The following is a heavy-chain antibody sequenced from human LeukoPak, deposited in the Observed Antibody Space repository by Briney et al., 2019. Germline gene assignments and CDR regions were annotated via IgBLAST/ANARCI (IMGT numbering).Heavy chain of an antibody. CDR2: IKQDGSEK. J-gene: IGHJ4*02. D-gene: IGHD3-3*01. CDR1: DFTFSTYA. V-gene: IGHV3-7*01. Sequence: GGSLRLSCAASDFTFSTYAMSWVRQAPGKGLEWVANIKQDGSEKYYVDSVKGRFTISRDNAKNSLYLQMNSLRAEDTAVYYCARVTYDFWSGYSFDYWGQGTLVTVSS. CDR3: ARVTYDFWSGYSFDY.